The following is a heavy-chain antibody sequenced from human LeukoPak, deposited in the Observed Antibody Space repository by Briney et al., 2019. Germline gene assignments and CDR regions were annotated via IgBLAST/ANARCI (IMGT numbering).Heavy chain of an antibody. CDR1: GFTFSSYS. D-gene: IGHD6-13*01. CDR3: ARAGYSSSWYSYYYYYYMDV. J-gene: IGHJ6*03. CDR2: ISSSSSYI. V-gene: IGHV3-21*01. Sequence: KPGGSLRLSCAASGFTFSSYSMNWVRQAPGKGLEWVSSISSSSSYIYYADSVKGRFTISRDNAKNSLYLQMNSLRAEDTAVYYCARAGYSSSWYSYYYYYYMDVWGKGTTVTVSS.